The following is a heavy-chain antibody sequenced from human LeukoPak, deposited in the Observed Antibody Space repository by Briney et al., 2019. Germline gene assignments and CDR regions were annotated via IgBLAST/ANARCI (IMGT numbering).Heavy chain of an antibody. J-gene: IGHJ4*02. D-gene: IGHD3-10*01. CDR3: ARFGELNFDY. CDR2: IYYSGST. Sequence: SETLSLTSTVSGGSIRSSYWSWIRQPPGKGLEWIGYIYYSGSTNYNPSLKSRVTISVDTSKNQFSLKLSSVTAADTAVYYCARFGELNFDYWGQGTLVTVSS. CDR1: GGSIRSSY. V-gene: IGHV4-59*08.